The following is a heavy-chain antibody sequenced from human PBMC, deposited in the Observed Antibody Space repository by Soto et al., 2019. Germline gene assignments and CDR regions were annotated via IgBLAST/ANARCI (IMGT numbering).Heavy chain of an antibody. Sequence: GSLRLSCAASVFTFSSYGMHWVRQAPGKGLEWVAVISYDGSNKYYADSVKGRFTISRDNSKNTLYLQMNSLRAEDTAVYYCAKDREMATITEIFDYWGQGTLVTVSS. J-gene: IGHJ4*02. D-gene: IGHD5-12*01. CDR1: VFTFSSYG. CDR2: ISYDGSNK. CDR3: AKDREMATITEIFDY. V-gene: IGHV3-30*18.